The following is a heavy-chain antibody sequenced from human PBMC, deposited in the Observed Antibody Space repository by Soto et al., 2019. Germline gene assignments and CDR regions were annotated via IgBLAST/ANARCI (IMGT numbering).Heavy chain of an antibody. CDR3: ARVGSSGWYVDY. J-gene: IGHJ4*02. Sequence: NPGGSLRLSCAASGFTFTDYYMSWIRQAPGKGLEWISYISSSDTTIHYADSVKGRFTISRDNAKNSLYLQINSLRAEDTAVYYCARVGSSGWYVDYWGQGTLVTVS. V-gene: IGHV3-11*01. CDR2: ISSSDTTI. CDR1: GFTFTDYY. D-gene: IGHD6-19*01.